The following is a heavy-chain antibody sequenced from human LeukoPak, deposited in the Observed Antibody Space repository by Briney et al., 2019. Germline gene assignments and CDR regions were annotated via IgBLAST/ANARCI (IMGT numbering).Heavy chain of an antibody. D-gene: IGHD6-19*01. J-gene: IGHJ4*02. CDR2: MNPNSGNT. CDR1: GYTFTSYD. Sequence: GASVKVSCKASGYTFTSYDINWVRQATGQGLEWMGWMNPNSGNTGYAQKFQGRVTMTRNTSISTAYMELSSLRSEDTAVYYCANDGGAVAWPYYFDHWGQGTLVTVSS. CDR3: ANDGGAVAWPYYFDH. V-gene: IGHV1-8*01.